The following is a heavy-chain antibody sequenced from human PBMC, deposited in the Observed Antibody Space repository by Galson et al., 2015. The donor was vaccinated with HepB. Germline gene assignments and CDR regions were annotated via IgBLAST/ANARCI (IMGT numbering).Heavy chain of an antibody. V-gene: IGHV1-69*13. D-gene: IGHD2-2*01. CDR1: GGTFSSYA. CDR2: IIPIFGTA. Sequence: VKVSCKASGGTFSSYAISWVRQAPGQGLEWMGGIIPIFGTANYAQKFQGRVTITADESTSTAYMELSSLRSEDTAVYYCARESGYCSSTSCPDHYYYYYGMDVWGQGTTVTVSS. CDR3: ARESGYCSSTSCPDHYYYYYGMDV. J-gene: IGHJ6*02.